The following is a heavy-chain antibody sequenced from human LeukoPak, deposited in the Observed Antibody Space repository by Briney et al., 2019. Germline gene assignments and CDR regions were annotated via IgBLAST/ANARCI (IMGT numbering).Heavy chain of an antibody. CDR2: ISSDGTTI. CDR1: GFTFSSYA. CDR3: VPQKGYGGNPLDY. Sequence: GGPLRLFCAASGFTFSSYAMNWVRQAPGKGLEWVSYISSDGTTIYYADSVKGRITISRDNARNSLYLQMNSLRAEDTAVYYCVPQKGYGGNPLDYWGQGTLVTVSS. V-gene: IGHV3-48*01. D-gene: IGHD4-23*01. J-gene: IGHJ4*02.